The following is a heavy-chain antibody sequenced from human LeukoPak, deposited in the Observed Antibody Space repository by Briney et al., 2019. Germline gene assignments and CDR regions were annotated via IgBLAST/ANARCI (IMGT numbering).Heavy chain of an antibody. Sequence: GGSLRLSCAASGVTFTNYAMTWVRQAPGKGLEWVSGISISGGSTDYADSVKGRFTISRDNSKNTLYLQMNSLRAEDTAVYYCAKVPAGNKVEYWGQGALVTVSS. V-gene: IGHV3-23*01. CDR2: ISISGGST. J-gene: IGHJ4*02. CDR1: GVTFTNYA. D-gene: IGHD6-19*01. CDR3: AKVPAGNKVEY.